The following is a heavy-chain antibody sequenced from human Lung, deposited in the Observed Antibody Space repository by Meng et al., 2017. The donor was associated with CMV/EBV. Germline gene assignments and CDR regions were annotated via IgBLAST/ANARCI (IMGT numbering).Heavy chain of an antibody. CDR2: IKSKVDGGTT. CDR3: TTGRGGYNAEDY. CDR1: GLNFKGAW. J-gene: IGHJ4*01. D-gene: IGHD1-1*01. Sequence: EGQLVGSGGGLIRPGGSLRLSCEVSGLNFKGAWMSWVRQAPGKGPEWVALIKSKVDGGTTDYAAPVRGRFTFSRDDSKSTIYLQMNNVKTEDTAVYYCTTGRGGYNAEDYWGHGTLVTVSS. V-gene: IGHV3-15*01.